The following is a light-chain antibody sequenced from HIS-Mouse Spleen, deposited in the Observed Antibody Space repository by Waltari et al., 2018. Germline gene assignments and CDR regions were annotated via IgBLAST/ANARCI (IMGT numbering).Light chain of an antibody. CDR2: RNN. CDR1: SSKLGSNY. J-gene: IGLJ2*01. CDR3: AAWDDSLSGPV. V-gene: IGLV1-47*01. Sequence: QSVLTQPPSASGTPGHRVTISCSGSSSKLGSNYVYWYQQLPGPAPKLLIYRNNQRPSGVPDRFSGSKSGTSASLAISGLRSEDEADYYCAAWDDSLSGPVFGGGTKLTVL.